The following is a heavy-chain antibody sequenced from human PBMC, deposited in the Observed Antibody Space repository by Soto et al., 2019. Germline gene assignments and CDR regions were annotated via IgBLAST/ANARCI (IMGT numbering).Heavy chain of an antibody. CDR2: IYYSGST. V-gene: IGHV4-39*01. CDR1: GGSISSSSYY. Sequence: TSETLSLTCTVSGGSISSSSYYWGWIRQPPGKGLEWIGSIYYSGSTYYNPSLKSRVTISVDTSKNQFSLKLSSVTAADTAVYYCASPKIAFYNWFAPWGQGTLVTVSS. D-gene: IGHD3-3*02. J-gene: IGHJ5*02. CDR3: ASPKIAFYNWFAP.